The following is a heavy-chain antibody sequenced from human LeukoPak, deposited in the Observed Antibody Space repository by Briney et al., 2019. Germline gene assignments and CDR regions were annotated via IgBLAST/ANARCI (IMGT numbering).Heavy chain of an antibody. V-gene: IGHV1-18*01. CDR2: ISAYNGNT. CDR3: ARDMITMVRGVIVFDY. J-gene: IGHJ4*02. CDR1: RYTFTSYG. D-gene: IGHD3-10*01. Sequence: GASVNVSCKASRYTFTSYGISWVRQAPGQGLEWMGWISAYNGNTNYAQKLQGRVTMTTDTSTSTAYMELRSLRSDDTAVYYCARDMITMVRGVIVFDYWGQGTLVTVTS.